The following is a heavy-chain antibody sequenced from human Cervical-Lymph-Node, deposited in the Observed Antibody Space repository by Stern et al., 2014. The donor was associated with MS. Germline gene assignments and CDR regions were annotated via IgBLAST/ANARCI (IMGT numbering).Heavy chain of an antibody. J-gene: IGHJ4*02. Sequence: VHLVESGPGLVKPSETLSLTCSVSGGSISSYYWNWIRQPPGKGLEWIANVHYSGTTNYNPSPKSRVPILLETSLYKISLKISSVTAADTAVYYCAGSGTYYPDYWGQGILVTVSS. CDR3: AGSGTYYPDY. D-gene: IGHD3-3*01. V-gene: IGHV4-59*08. CDR2: VHYSGTT. CDR1: GGSISSYY.